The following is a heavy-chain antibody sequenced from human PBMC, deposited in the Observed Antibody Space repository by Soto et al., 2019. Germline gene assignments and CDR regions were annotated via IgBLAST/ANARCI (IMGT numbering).Heavy chain of an antibody. CDR2: IGGSSVHI. CDR1: GFTFSSYG. J-gene: IGHJ2*01. D-gene: IGHD2-21*01. Sequence: EVPLLESGGGVVQPGGSLRLSCAASGFTFSSYGMSWVRQAPGKGLEWVSTIGGSSVHIYYPDSVKGRFTISRDNSRNTLYMQMNTLRVDDTAVYYCAKQVVVGNWYFDLWGRGTLVTVSS. V-gene: IGHV3-23*01. CDR3: AKQVVVGNWYFDL.